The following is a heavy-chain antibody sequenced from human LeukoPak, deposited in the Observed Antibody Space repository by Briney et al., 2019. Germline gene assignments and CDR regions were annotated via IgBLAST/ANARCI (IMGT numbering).Heavy chain of an antibody. CDR2: INFDGSST. CDR3: ARGSSYYNSGSSVLFDY. V-gene: IGHV3-74*01. Sequence: GGSLRLSCAASGFTFSSYWMHWVRQAPGKGLAWVSRINFDGSSTSYADSVKGRFTISRVNAKNTLYLQMNSLRAEDTAVYYCARGSSYYNSGSSVLFDYWGQGTLVTVSS. CDR1: GFTFSSYW. J-gene: IGHJ4*02. D-gene: IGHD3-10*01.